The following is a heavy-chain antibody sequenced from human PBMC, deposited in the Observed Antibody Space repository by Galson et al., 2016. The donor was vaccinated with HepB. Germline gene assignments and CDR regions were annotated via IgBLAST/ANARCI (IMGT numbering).Heavy chain of an antibody. CDR3: TRVKTGTAPWFFDF. J-gene: IGHJ2*01. Sequence: SVKVSCKASGYTFTTYAMHWVRQAPGQSLEWMGWINAGNANTKYSQKFQDRVTITRDTSANTTYMELSSLRSEDTAVYYCTRVKTGTAPWFFDFWGRGTLVTVSS. V-gene: IGHV1-3*01. CDR2: INAGNANT. CDR1: GYTFTTYA. D-gene: IGHD1/OR15-1a*01.